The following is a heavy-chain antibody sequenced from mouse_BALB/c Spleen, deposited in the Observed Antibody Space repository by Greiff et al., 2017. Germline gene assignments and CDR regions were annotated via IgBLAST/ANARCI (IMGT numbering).Heavy chain of an antibody. Sequence: VKLVESGPGLVQPSQSLSITCTVSGFSLTSYGVHWVRQSPGKGLEWLGVIWSGGSTDYNAAFISRLSISKDNSKSQVFFKMNSLQANDTAIYYCARNLGYRFPFDYWGQGTTLTVSS. J-gene: IGHJ2*01. V-gene: IGHV2-2*02. CDR3: ARNLGYRFPFDY. D-gene: IGHD2-14*01. CDR2: IWSGGST. CDR1: GFSLTSYG.